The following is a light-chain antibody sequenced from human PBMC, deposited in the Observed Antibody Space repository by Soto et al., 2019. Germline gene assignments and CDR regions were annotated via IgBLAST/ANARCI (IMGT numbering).Light chain of an antibody. CDR3: SSYISSSNRG. Sequence: QSVLTQTASVSGPPGQSITISCTGTSSDVGAYNYVSWYQQHPGKAPKLMIYEVSNRPSGVSNRFSGSKSGNTASLTISGFQAEDEGDYYCSSYISSSNRGFGAGTKVT. J-gene: IGLJ1*01. V-gene: IGLV2-14*01. CDR1: SSDVGAYNY. CDR2: EVS.